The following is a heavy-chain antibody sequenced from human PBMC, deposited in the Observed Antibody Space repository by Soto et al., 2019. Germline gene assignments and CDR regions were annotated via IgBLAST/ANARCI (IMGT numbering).Heavy chain of an antibody. Sequence: QITLKESGPTLVKPTQTLTLTCTFSGFSLTTSGVGVGWIRQPPGKALEWLALIYWDDDKRYSPSLKSRLTITKDTSKNQVVLTMTNMDLVDTATYYCAHADSNSYFDYWGQGTLVTVSS. CDR3: AHADSNSYFDY. CDR1: GFSLTTSGVG. CDR2: IYWDDDK. V-gene: IGHV2-5*02. J-gene: IGHJ4*02. D-gene: IGHD4-4*01.